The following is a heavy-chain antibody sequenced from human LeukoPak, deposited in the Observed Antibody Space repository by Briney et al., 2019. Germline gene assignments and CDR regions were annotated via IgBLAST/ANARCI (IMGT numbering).Heavy chain of an antibody. CDR3: AREQYSSAWYGIDY. V-gene: IGHV1-2*06. D-gene: IGHD6-19*01. CDR2: INPNSGGT. CDR1: GYTFTGYY. J-gene: IGHJ4*02. Sequence: ASVKVSCKASGYTFTGYYMHWVRQAPGQGLEWMGRINPNSGGTNYAQKYQGRVTMTRDTYISTAYMELRRLRSDDTAVYYCAREQYSSAWYGIDYWGQGTLVTVSS.